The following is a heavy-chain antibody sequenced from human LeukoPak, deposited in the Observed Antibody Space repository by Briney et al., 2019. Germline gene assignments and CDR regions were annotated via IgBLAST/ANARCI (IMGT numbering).Heavy chain of an antibody. CDR3: TTGLDYGDRY. CDR1: GGSFSGYY. J-gene: IGHJ4*02. D-gene: IGHD4-17*01. V-gene: IGHV3-15*01. Sequence: ETLSLTCAVYGGSFSGYYWSWVRQAPGKGLEWVGRIKSKTDGGTTDYAAPVKGRFTISRDDSKNTLYLQMNSLRTEDTAVYYCTTGLDYGDRYWGQGTLVTVSS. CDR2: IKSKTDGGTT.